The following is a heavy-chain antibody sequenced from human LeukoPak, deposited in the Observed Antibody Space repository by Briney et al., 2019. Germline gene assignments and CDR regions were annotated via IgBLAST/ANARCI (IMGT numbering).Heavy chain of an antibody. J-gene: IGHJ6*03. Sequence: PGGSLRLSCAVSGLTFSNYWMHWVRHAPGRGLVWVSRINTDGSSTSYADSVKGRFTISRDNAKDTLYLQMNSLRAEDTAVYYCARGGIWNDIMDVWGKGTTVTVSS. CDR2: INTDGSST. CDR3: ARGGIWNDIMDV. D-gene: IGHD1-1*01. V-gene: IGHV3-74*01. CDR1: GLTFSNYW.